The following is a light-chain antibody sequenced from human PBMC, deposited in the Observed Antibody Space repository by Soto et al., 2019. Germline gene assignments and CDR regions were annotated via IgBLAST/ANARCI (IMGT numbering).Light chain of an antibody. CDR3: QKNESATRT. CDR2: AAS. CDR1: QGITNY. Sequence: DIQMTQSPSSLSASVGDRVTITCRASQGITNYLAWYQQKPGKVPKLLIYAASTLQSGVPARFSASGSGTDFTVTISSLQPEDGATYYCQKNESATRTFGQRTKVE. J-gene: IGKJ1*01. V-gene: IGKV1-27*01.